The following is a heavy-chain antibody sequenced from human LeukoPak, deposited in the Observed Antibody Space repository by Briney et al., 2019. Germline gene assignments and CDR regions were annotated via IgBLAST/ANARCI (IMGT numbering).Heavy chain of an antibody. CDR3: ARLLGAADAFDI. CDR1: GYIFTGYY. D-gene: IGHD1-26*01. CDR2: IDPKRGGT. Sequence: ASVKVSCRASGYIFTGYYIHWVRQAPGQGLEWMGWIDPKRGGTNYEQKFQGRVTMTRDASIATVYMEVSWLRSDDTAIYYCARLLGAADAFDIWGRGTMVTVSS. J-gene: IGHJ3*02. V-gene: IGHV1-2*02.